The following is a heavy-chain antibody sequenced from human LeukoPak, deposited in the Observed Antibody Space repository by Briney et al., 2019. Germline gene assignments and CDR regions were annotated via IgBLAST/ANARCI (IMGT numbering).Heavy chain of an antibody. V-gene: IGHV3-21*01. CDR3: ARVSVGQGGDHILFYMDV. CDR1: GFDSSGYS. J-gene: IGHJ6*03. D-gene: IGHD2/OR15-2a*01. CDR2: MTSSSTYI. Sequence: GGSLRLSCAASGFDSSGYSMTWVRQAPGKGLEWVASMTSSSTYIDYADSVKGRFTLSRDNAEDSLYLQMHSLRVDDMAVYYCARVSVGQGGDHILFYMDVWGKGTTVTVSS.